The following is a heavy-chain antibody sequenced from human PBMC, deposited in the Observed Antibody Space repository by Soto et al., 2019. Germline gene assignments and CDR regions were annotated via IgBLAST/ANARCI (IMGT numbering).Heavy chain of an antibody. CDR2: ITSTGGDT. D-gene: IGHD3-16*01. Sequence: EVQLLESGGDLVQPGGSLRLSCAASGFTFTNYAMGWVRQTPGKGLEWVSAITSTGGDTYHSDSVKGRFTISRDNSKNTLYFQLNSLRADDTAIYYCAKGSDTSRPYYFDYWGQGTLVTVSS. J-gene: IGHJ4*02. V-gene: IGHV3-23*01. CDR3: AKGSDTSRPYYFDY. CDR1: GFTFTNYA.